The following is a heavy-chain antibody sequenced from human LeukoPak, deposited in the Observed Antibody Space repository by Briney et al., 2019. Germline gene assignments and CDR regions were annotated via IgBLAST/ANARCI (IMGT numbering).Heavy chain of an antibody. V-gene: IGHV3-48*03. J-gene: IGHJ1*01. D-gene: IGHD5-24*01. Sequence: GGSLRLSCAASGFTFSTYEMNWVRQAPGKGLEWVSYISSSGSIIHYADSVKGRFTIYRDNAKNSLYLQMNSLRAEDTAVYYCARDGDDYDDVEYSQHWGQGTLVSVSS. CDR2: ISSSGSII. CDR3: ARDGDDYDDVEYSQH. CDR1: GFTFSTYE.